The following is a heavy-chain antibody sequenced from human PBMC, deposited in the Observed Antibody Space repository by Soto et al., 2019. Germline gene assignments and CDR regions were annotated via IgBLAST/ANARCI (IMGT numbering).Heavy chain of an antibody. D-gene: IGHD3-9*01. CDR2: ISGGDGST. CDR1: GFPFSGYA. Sequence: EVQLSESGGGLVQPGGSLRLSCAASGFPFSGYAVTWVRQAPGKGLEWVSAISGGDGSTYYADSVKGRFTISRDSSKNTVYLQMHSLRAEDTAVYYCAKTESFNGYYNAFDCWGQGTRVTVSS. J-gene: IGHJ4*02. V-gene: IGHV3-23*01. CDR3: AKTESFNGYYNAFDC.